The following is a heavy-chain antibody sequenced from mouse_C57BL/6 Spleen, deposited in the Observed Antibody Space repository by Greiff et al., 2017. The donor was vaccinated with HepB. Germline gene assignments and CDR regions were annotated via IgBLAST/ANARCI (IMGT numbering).Heavy chain of an antibody. Sequence: DVQLVESGGGLVKPGGSLKLSCAASGFTFSSYAMSWVRQTPEKRLEWVATISDGGSYTYYPDNVKGRFTISRDNAKNNLYLQMSHLKSEDTAMYYCARGYYGSRNYAMDYWGQGTSVTVSS. V-gene: IGHV5-4*01. CDR2: ISDGGSYT. J-gene: IGHJ4*01. CDR1: GFTFSSYA. D-gene: IGHD1-1*01. CDR3: ARGYYGSRNYAMDY.